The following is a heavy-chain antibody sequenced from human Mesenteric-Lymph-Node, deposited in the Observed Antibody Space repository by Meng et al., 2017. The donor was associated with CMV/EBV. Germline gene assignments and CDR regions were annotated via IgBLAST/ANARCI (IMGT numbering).Heavy chain of an antibody. CDR3: ARLGSPLNRYFFDY. CDR1: GFTFTRYW. CDR2: INLHGDEK. D-gene: IGHD3-9*01. V-gene: IGHV3-7*01. J-gene: IGHJ4*02. Sequence: GESLKISCAVSGFTFTRYWMSWVRQAPGKGLEWVALINLHGDEKYYVDSVKGRFTISRDNAWNSLYLQMDSLRAEDTAVYYCARLGSPLNRYFFDYWGQGTLVTVSS.